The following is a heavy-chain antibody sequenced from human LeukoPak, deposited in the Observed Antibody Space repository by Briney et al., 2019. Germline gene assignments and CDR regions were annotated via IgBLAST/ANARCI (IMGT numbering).Heavy chain of an antibody. D-gene: IGHD3-10*01. V-gene: IGHV4-59*12. Sequence: SETLSLTCTVSGGSISSYYWSWIRQPPGKGLEWIGYIYYSGSTNYNPSLKSRVTISVDTSKNQFSLKLSSVTAADTAVYYCARAIYYYGSGSYYPEFDYWGQGTLVTVSS. J-gene: IGHJ4*02. CDR3: ARAIYYYGSGSYYPEFDY. CDR2: IYYSGST. CDR1: GGSISSYY.